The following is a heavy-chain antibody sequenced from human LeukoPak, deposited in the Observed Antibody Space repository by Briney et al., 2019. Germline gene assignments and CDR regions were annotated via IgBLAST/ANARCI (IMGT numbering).Heavy chain of an antibody. V-gene: IGHV4-38-2*02. CDR2: IYHSGST. CDR3: ARTRYHYDSSGYSYYFDY. CDR1: GYSISSGYY. D-gene: IGHD3-22*01. Sequence: SETLSLTCTVSGYSISSGYYWGWIRQPPGKGLEWIGSIYHSGSTYYNPSLKSRVTISVDTSKNQFSLKLSSVTAADTAVYYCARTRYHYDSSGYSYYFDYWGQGTLVTVSS. J-gene: IGHJ4*02.